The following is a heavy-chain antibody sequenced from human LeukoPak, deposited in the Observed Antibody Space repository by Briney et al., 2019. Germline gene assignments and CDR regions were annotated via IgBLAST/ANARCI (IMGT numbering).Heavy chain of an antibody. V-gene: IGHV4-59*01. CDR1: GGSISSYY. CDR2: IYYSGST. CDR3: ARMKYSGATEAYYMDV. J-gene: IGHJ6*03. Sequence: SETLSLTCTVSGGSISSYYWSWIRQPPGKGLEWIGYIYYSGSTNYNPSLKSRVTISVDTSKNQFSLKLSSVTAADTAVYYCARMKYSGATEAYYMDVWGKGTTVTVSS. D-gene: IGHD1-26*01.